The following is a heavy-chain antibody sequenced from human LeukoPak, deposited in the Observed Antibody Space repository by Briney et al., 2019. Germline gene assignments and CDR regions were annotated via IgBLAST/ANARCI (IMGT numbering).Heavy chain of an antibody. CDR1: GLTFSRYS. D-gene: IGHD1-1*01. V-gene: IGHV3-21*01. CDR2: ISSGSSYL. CDR3: SRGGAGRTADDTFDL. Sequence: NPGGSLRLSCAASGLTFSRYSINWVRQAPGKGLEWVSSISSGSSYLFYADSLKGRFTISRDNAKNSLYLQMNSLRAEDTAVYYCSRGGAGRTADDTFDLWGQGTMVTVSS. J-gene: IGHJ3*01.